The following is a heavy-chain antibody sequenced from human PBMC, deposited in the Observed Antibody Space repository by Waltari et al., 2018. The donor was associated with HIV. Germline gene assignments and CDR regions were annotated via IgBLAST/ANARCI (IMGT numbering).Heavy chain of an antibody. CDR3: AKGRMTTDY. J-gene: IGHJ4*02. CDR1: GFTFGDYA. CDR2: IRSKAYGGTT. V-gene: IGHV3-49*03. Sequence: EVQLVESGGGLVQPGRSMRVSGTASGFTFGDYAMSWFRQAPGKGLEWLGCIRSKAYGGTTEYAASVKGRFTISRDDSKSIAYLQMDSLQTEDTAVYYCAKGRMTTDYWGQGTLVTVSS. D-gene: IGHD4-17*01.